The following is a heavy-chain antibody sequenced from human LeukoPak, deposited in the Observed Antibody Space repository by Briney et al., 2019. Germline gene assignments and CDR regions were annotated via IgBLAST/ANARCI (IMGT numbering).Heavy chain of an antibody. D-gene: IGHD3-10*01. CDR3: ARAYGSGSSRF. V-gene: IGHV3-30*03. CDR2: ISYDGSNK. CDR1: GFTFSSYG. J-gene: IGHJ4*02. Sequence: GGSLRLSCAASGFTFSSYGMHWVRQAPGKGLEWVAVISYDGSNKYYADSVKGRFTISRDNSKNTLYLQMNSLRAEDTAVYYCARAYGSGSSRFWGQGTLVTVSS.